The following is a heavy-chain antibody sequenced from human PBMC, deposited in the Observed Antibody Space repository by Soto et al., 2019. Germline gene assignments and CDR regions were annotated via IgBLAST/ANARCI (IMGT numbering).Heavy chain of an antibody. Sequence: SETLSLTCTVSGGSISSYYWSWIRQPPGKGLEWIGYIYYSGSTNYNPSLKSRVTISVDTSKNQFSLKLSSVTAADTAVYHCARHVAPTMVDSFDYWGQGTLVTVSS. V-gene: IGHV4-59*08. CDR1: GGSISSYY. J-gene: IGHJ4*02. D-gene: IGHD3-10*01. CDR3: ARHVAPTMVDSFDY. CDR2: IYYSGST.